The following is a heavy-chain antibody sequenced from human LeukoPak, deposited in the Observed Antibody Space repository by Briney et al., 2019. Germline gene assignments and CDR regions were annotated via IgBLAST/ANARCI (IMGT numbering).Heavy chain of an antibody. CDR1: GFTFSSYG. CDR3: ARGGLDDDGDYPDAFDI. D-gene: IGHD4-17*01. V-gene: IGHV3-30*03. J-gene: IGHJ3*02. CDR2: ISYDGSNE. Sequence: PGGSLRLSCAASGFTFSSYGMHWVRQAPGKGLEWVAVISYDGSNEYYADSVKGRFTFSRDNSKNTLYLQMNSLRSEDTAVYYCARGGLDDDGDYPDAFDIWGQGTMVTVSS.